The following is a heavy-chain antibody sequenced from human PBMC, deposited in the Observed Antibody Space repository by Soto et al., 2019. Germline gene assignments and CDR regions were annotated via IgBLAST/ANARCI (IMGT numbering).Heavy chain of an antibody. CDR1: GGSIYSYY. V-gene: IGHV4-59*01. Sequence: SETLSLTCTVSGGSIYSYYWTWIRQPPGKGLEWIGYIHYSGSTKYNPSLKSRVTISVDTSKNQFSLKLSSVTAADTAVYYCAGEGGREAYNYGDYFQHWGQGTPVTVSS. J-gene: IGHJ1*01. CDR2: IHYSGST. D-gene: IGHD3-16*01. CDR3: AGEGGREAYNYGDYFQH.